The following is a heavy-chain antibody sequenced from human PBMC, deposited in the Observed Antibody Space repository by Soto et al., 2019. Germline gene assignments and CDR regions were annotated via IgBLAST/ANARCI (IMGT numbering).Heavy chain of an antibody. CDR1: GFTFSSYA. Sequence: GGSLRLSCAASGFTFSSYAMSWVRQAPGKGLEWVSAISGRGGSTYYADSVKGRFTISRDNSKNTLYLQMNSLRAEDTAVYYCAKAVTGYSSGWYYYYGMDVWGQGTTVTVSS. CDR2: ISGRGGST. D-gene: IGHD6-19*01. V-gene: IGHV3-23*01. CDR3: AKAVTGYSSGWYYYYGMDV. J-gene: IGHJ6*02.